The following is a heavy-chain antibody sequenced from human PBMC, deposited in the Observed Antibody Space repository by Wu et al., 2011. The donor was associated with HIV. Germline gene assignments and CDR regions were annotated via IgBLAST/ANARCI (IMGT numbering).Heavy chain of an antibody. J-gene: IGHJ3*02. CDR2: LDPEDGET. D-gene: IGHD3-22*01. V-gene: IGHV1-69-2*01. Sequence: EVQLVQSGSEVKKPGATVKISCKVSGYTFTDDYIHWVQQAPEKGFEWVGLLDPEDGETRYSEKFQGRVTMVADKSTNTAYMELSSLRSEDTALYYCAVGLVVNDAFEIWGQGTVVTV. CDR3: AVGLVVNDAFEI. CDR1: GYTFTDDY.